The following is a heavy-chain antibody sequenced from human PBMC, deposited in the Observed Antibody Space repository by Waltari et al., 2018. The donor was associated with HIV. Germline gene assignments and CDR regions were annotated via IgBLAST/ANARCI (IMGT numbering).Heavy chain of an antibody. V-gene: IGHV4-34*01. CDR2: INHSGST. CDR1: GGSFSGYY. D-gene: IGHD4-4*01. J-gene: IGHJ6*02. Sequence: QVQLQQWGAGLLKPSETLSLTCAVYGGSFSGYYWSWIRQPPGKGLEWIGEINHSGSTNYNPALKSRVTISVDTSKNQFSLKLSSVTAADTAVYYCARGIMTTVTTYYYYGMDVWGQGTTVTVSS. CDR3: ARGIMTTVTTYYYYGMDV.